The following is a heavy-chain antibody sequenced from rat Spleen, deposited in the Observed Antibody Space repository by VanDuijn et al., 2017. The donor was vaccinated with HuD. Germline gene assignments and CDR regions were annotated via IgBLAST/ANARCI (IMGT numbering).Heavy chain of an antibody. CDR3: AVAGYGY. CDR1: GFTFSDYY. Sequence: EVQLAESGGGLVQPGRSLKLSCAVSGFTFSDYYMAWVRQAPTKGLEWVASISYDDTSTHYRDSVKGRFTISRDNAENTAYLQMNSLWSEDTATYYCAVAGYGYWGQGVVVTVSS. V-gene: IGHV5-20*01. J-gene: IGHJ2*01. CDR2: ISYDDTST. D-gene: IGHD4-3*01.